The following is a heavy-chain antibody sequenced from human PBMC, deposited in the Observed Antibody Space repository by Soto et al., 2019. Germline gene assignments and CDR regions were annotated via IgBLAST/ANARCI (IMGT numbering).Heavy chain of an antibody. V-gene: IGHV3-13*01. D-gene: IGHD2-2*01. Sequence: GGSLRLSCAASGFTFSSYDMHWVRQATGKGLEWVSAIGTAGDTYYPGSVKGRFTISRENAKNSLYLQMNSLRAEDTAVYYCARYCSSTSCSENNYYYYGMDVWGQGTTVTVSS. CDR3: ARYCSSTSCSENNYYYYGMDV. CDR2: IGTAGDT. J-gene: IGHJ6*02. CDR1: GFTFSSYD.